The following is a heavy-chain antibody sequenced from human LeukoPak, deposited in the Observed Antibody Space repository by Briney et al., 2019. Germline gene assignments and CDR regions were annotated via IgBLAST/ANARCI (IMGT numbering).Heavy chain of an antibody. CDR1: GYTFTSYG. Sequence: GASVKVSCKASGYTFTSYGISWVRQAPGQGLEWMRWISAYNGNTNYAQKLQGRVTMTTDTSTSTAYMELSSLRSEDTAVYYCARISYCSSTSCYTGGYYFDYWGQGTLVTVSS. V-gene: IGHV1-18*01. CDR3: ARISYCSSTSCYTGGYYFDY. D-gene: IGHD2-2*02. CDR2: ISAYNGNT. J-gene: IGHJ4*02.